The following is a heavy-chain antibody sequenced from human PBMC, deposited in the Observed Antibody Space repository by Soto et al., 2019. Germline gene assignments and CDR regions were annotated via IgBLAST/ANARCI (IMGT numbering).Heavy chain of an antibody. CDR3: ARGPNWFDP. CDR1: GGSISSDY. CDR2: IYWTGTT. J-gene: IGHJ5*02. Sequence: QVQLQESGPGLVKPSETLSLTCSVSGGSISSDYWSWLRQPPGTGLEWIGYIYWTGTTNYNSSFKSRVTISIDTSRKQLSLRLNSVTAADTAIYYCARGPNWFDPWGQGTLVTVSS. V-gene: IGHV4-59*01.